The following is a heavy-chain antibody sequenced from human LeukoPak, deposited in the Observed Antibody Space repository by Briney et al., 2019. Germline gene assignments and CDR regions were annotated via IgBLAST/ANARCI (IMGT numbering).Heavy chain of an antibody. V-gene: IGHV1-69*05. Sequence: SVKVSCKASGGTFSSYAISWVRQAPGQGLEWMGGIIPIFGTANYAQKFQGRVTITTDESTSTAYMELSNLRSEDTAVYYCATHHCSGGSCQRYFQHWGQGTLVTVSS. D-gene: IGHD2-15*01. CDR3: ATHHCSGGSCQRYFQH. CDR2: IIPIFGTA. J-gene: IGHJ1*01. CDR1: GGTFSSYA.